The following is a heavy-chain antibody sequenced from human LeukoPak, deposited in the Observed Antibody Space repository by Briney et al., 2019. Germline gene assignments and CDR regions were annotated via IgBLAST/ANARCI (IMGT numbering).Heavy chain of an antibody. CDR3: ARLIVGATDC. V-gene: IGHV4-39*01. J-gene: IGHJ4*02. CDR1: GVSISTSSYS. D-gene: IGHD1-26*01. CDR2: IDYRGST. Sequence: SETLSLTCTVAGVSISTSSYSWGWIRQPPEKGLEYIGSIDYRGSTYYNPSLKGRVIISVDTSKNQFSLKLSSVTAADTAVYYCARLIVGATDCWGQGTLVTVSS.